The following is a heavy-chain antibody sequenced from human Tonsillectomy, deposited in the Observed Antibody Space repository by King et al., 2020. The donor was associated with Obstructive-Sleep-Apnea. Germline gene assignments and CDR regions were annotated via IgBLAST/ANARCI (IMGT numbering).Heavy chain of an antibody. V-gene: IGHV3-15*01. CDR1: GVNFHNAW. J-gene: IGHJ4*02. CDR3: TSGFAGHYVDNVGFYWHFDH. D-gene: IGHD3-16*01. CDR2: IKSETDGATT. Sequence: VQLVESGGGLVKPGGSLRLSCAASGVNFHNAWMSWVRQAPGKGLEWVGRIKSETDGATTDYAAPVKGRFTISREDSKNTLHLQMNGLKAEDTAVYYCTSGFAGHYVDNVGFYWHFDHWGQGSLVTVSS.